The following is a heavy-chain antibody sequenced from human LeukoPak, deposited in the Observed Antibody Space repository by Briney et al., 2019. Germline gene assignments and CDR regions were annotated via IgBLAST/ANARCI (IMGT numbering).Heavy chain of an antibody. V-gene: IGHV3-48*03. Sequence: PGGSLRLSSAASGFTFSDYEMNWVRQAPGKGLEWVSYINSRGSNTYYTDSVKGRFTISRDNAKNSLYLQMNSLRAEDTAVYYCARGTHITLVRGALDYWGRGTLVTVSS. D-gene: IGHD3-10*01. CDR2: INSRGSNT. CDR3: ARGTHITLVRGALDY. J-gene: IGHJ4*02. CDR1: GFTFSDYE.